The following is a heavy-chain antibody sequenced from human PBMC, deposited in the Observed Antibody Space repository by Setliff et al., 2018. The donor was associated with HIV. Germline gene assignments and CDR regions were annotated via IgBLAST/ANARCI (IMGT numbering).Heavy chain of an antibody. CDR1: GATFSSYA. CDR2: IIPMFGTA. V-gene: IGHV1-69*06. Sequence: ASVMVSCKASGATFSSYAISWVRQAPGQGLEWMGRIIPMFGTAIYAQKFQGRVTITADKSTSTAYMELSSLRSDDTAVYLCARVSYYDSSGYYDYWYFDLWGRGTLVTVSS. CDR3: ARVSYYDSSGYYDYWYFDL. J-gene: IGHJ2*01. D-gene: IGHD3-22*01.